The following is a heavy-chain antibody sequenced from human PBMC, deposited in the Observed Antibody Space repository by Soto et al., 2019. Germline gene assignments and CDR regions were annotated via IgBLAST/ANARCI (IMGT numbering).Heavy chain of an antibody. J-gene: IGHJ6*02. CDR2: ISSSSSYI. D-gene: IGHD3-16*01. CDR1: GFTFSSYS. Sequence: PGGSLRLSCAASGFTFSSYSMNWVRQAPGKGLEWVSSISSSSSYIYYADSVKGRFTISRGNAKNSLYLQMNSLRAEDTAVYYCARVQGVMITFGGVPGMDVWGPGTTVTVYS. V-gene: IGHV3-21*01. CDR3: ARVQGVMITFGGVPGMDV.